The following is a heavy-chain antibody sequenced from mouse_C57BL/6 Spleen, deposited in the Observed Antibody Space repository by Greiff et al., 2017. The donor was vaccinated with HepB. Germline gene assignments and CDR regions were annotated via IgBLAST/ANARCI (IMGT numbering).Heavy chain of an antibody. CDR1: GYTFTSYW. Sequence: QVHVKQPGAELVKPGASVKLSCKASGYTFTSYWMHWVKQRPGQGLEWIGMIHPNSGSTNYNEKFKSKATLTVDKSSSPAYMQLSSLTSEDSAVYYCASPFSTMVTTGFAYWGQGTLVTVSA. D-gene: IGHD2-2*01. CDR3: ASPFSTMVTTGFAY. J-gene: IGHJ3*01. CDR2: IHPNSGST. V-gene: IGHV1-64*01.